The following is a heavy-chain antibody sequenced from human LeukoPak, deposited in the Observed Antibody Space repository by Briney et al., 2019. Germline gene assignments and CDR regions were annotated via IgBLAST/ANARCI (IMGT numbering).Heavy chain of an antibody. V-gene: IGHV3-30*19. D-gene: IGHD3-9*01. CDR3: ARDDYDILTGYQLNYYYYYGMDV. CDR2: ISYDGSNK. Sequence: GRSLRLSCAGSGFTFNSCGMHWVRQAPGKGLEWVAVISYDGSNKYYADSVKGRFTISRDNSKNTLYLQMNSLRAEDTAVYYCARDDYDILTGYQLNYYYYYGMDVWGQGTTVTVSS. J-gene: IGHJ6*02. CDR1: GFTFNSCG.